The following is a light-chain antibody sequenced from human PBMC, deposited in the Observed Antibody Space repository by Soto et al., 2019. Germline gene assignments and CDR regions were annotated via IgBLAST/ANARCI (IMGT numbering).Light chain of an antibody. Sequence: EIVLTRSPSTLSLSPSERATLACRASHTFSSTYLAWCHQKPRQAPRLLIYCASNTCTCRPARYSGIGSEKDFPHPISRLESEYFAVYYCQHYGSSSYTVGQGTKV. J-gene: IGKJ2*01. CDR1: HTFSSTY. V-gene: IGKV3-20*01. CDR3: QHYGSSSYT. CDR2: CAS.